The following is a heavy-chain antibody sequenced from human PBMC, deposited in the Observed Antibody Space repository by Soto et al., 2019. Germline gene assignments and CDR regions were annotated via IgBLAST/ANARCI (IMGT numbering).Heavy chain of an antibody. CDR1: GFTFSSYG. V-gene: IGHV3-33*01. CDR2: IWYDGSNK. J-gene: IGHJ3*02. Sequence: QVQLVESGGGVVPPGRSLRLSCAASGFTFSSYGMHWVRQAPGKGLEWVAVIWYDGSNKYYADSVKGRFAISRDNSKNTLYLQMNSLRAEDTAVYYCARDFAESDAFDIWGQGTMVSVSS. CDR3: ARDFAESDAFDI.